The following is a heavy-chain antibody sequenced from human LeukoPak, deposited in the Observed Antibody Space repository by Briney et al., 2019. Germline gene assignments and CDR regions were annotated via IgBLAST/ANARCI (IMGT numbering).Heavy chain of an antibody. J-gene: IGHJ3*02. D-gene: IGHD4-17*01. CDR3: ARDLGTTVNAFDI. CDR1: GYTFTGYY. Sequence: ASVKVSCKASGYTFTGYYMHWVRQAPGQGLEWMGWINPNSGGTNYAQKFQGRATMTRDTSISTAYMELSRLRSVDTAVYYCARDLGTTVNAFDIWGQGTMVTVSS. V-gene: IGHV1-2*02. CDR2: INPNSGGT.